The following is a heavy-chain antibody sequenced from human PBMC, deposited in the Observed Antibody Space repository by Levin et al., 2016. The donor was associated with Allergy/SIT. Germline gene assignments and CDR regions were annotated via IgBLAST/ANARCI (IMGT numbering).Heavy chain of an antibody. J-gene: IGHJ2*01. CDR1: GFTFSDYY. CDR2: ISSSSSYT. V-gene: IGHV3-11*06. D-gene: IGHD3-10*01. CDR3: ASNPPSRPGNGWYFDF. Sequence: GESLKISCAASGFTFSDYYMSWIRQAPGKGLEWVSYISSSSSYTNYADSVKGRFTISRDNAKNSLYLQMNSLRAEDTAVYYCASNPPSRPGNGWYFDFWGRGTLVTVSS.